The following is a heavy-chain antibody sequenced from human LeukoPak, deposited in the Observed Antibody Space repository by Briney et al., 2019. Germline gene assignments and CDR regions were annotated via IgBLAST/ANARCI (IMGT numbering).Heavy chain of an antibody. CDR1: GFTFSSYA. D-gene: IGHD2-15*01. Sequence: GGSLRLSCAASGFTFSSYAMSWVRQAPGKGLEWVSAISGSGGSTYYADSVKGRFTISRDNSKNTLYLQMNSLRAKDTAVYYCAKIVVVVAATHDAFDIGAKGQWSPSLQ. CDR2: ISGSGGST. J-gene: IGHJ3*02. CDR3: AKIVVVVAATHDAFDI. V-gene: IGHV3-23*01.